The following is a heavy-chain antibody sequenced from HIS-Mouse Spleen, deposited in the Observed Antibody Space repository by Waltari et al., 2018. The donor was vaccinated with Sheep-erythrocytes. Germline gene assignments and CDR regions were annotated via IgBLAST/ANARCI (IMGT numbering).Heavy chain of an antibody. J-gene: IGHJ3*02. CDR3: AKDRLNWGVGHDAFDI. D-gene: IGHD7-27*01. CDR1: GFTFSSYG. V-gene: IGHV3-30*18. CDR2: ISYDGSNK. Sequence: QVQLVESGGGVVQPGRSLRLSCAASGFTFSSYGMHWVRQAPGKGREWVAVISYDGSNKYYADSVKDRFTISRDNSKNTLYLQMNSLRAEDTAVYYCAKDRLNWGVGHDAFDIWGQGTMVTVSS.